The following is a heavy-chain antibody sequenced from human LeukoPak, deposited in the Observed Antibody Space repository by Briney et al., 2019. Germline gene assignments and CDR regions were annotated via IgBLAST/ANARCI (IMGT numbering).Heavy chain of an antibody. CDR3: ARGLGDTAMGDFDY. CDR1: GYTFTSYA. Sequence: ASVKVSCKASGYTFTSYAMHWVRQAPGQRLEWMGWINAGNGNTKYSQEFQGRVTITRDTSASTAYMELSSLRSEDMAVYYCARGLGDTAMGDFDYWGQGTLVTVSS. V-gene: IGHV1-3*03. D-gene: IGHD5-18*01. J-gene: IGHJ4*02. CDR2: INAGNGNT.